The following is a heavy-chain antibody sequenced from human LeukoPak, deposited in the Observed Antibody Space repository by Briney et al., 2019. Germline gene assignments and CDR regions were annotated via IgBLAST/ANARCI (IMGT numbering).Heavy chain of an antibody. Sequence: PSETLSLTCTVSGGSISSYYWSWIRQPPGKGLEWIGSIYYSGSTYYNPSLKSRVTISVDTSKNQFSLKLSSVTAADTAVYYCASGYYGSGSYFHWGQGTLVTVSS. V-gene: IGHV4-59*05. CDR1: GGSISSYY. D-gene: IGHD3-10*01. J-gene: IGHJ4*02. CDR3: ASGYYGSGSYFH. CDR2: IYYSGST.